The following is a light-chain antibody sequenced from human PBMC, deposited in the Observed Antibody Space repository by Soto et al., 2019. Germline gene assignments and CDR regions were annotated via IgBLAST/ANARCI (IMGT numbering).Light chain of an antibody. Sequence: EIVITTSPATLSVSPGTRAILSCRASPLVNSKLAWYQQKPGRAPRLLIYGASTRATGIPARFSGSGSGTEFTLTISSLESEDFAVYYCQQYDSWWTFGQGTKVDI. J-gene: IGKJ1*01. CDR1: PLVNSK. CDR3: QQYDSWWT. CDR2: GAS. V-gene: IGKV3-15*01.